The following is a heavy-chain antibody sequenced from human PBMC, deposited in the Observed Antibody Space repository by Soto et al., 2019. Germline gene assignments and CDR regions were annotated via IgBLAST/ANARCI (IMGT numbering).Heavy chain of an antibody. J-gene: IGHJ4*02. CDR3: ARSGGPPASLAFYFDT. CDR1: GFTFASYT. D-gene: IGHD3-10*01. Sequence: GSLRLSCAASGFTFASYTMTWVRQAPGKGLEWVSTINSGGDTTYYSDSVKGRFTISRDSPKNTLFLLMTSLRAEDTAVYYCARSGGPPASLAFYFDTGGQETVLPFSS. CDR2: INSGGDTT. V-gene: IGHV3-23*01.